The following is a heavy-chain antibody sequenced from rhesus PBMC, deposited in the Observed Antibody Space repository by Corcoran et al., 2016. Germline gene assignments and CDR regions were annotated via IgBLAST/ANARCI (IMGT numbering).Heavy chain of an antibody. J-gene: IGHJ4*01. CDR2: ISGSGGST. CDR3: AREGSSGWSGSLGFYY. D-gene: IGHD6S26*01. Sequence: QLQLPESGPGLVKPSETLSLTCAVSGGSISSNYWSWSRQPPGKGLEWIGRISGSGGSTAYNPSLTSRVTISTDTSKNQFSLKLSVVTAADTAVYYCAREGSSGWSGSLGFYYWGQGVLVTVSS. CDR1: GGSISSNY. V-gene: IGHV4-173*01.